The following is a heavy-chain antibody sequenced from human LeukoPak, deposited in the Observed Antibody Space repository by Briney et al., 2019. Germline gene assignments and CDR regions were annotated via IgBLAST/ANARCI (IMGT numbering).Heavy chain of an antibody. CDR2: INAGNGNT. J-gene: IGHJ6*02. Sequence: ASMTVSCKASGYTFTSYAMHWVRQAPGQRLEWMGWINAGNGNTKYSQKFQGRVTITRDTSASTAYMELSSLRSEDTAVYYCASSYNWNAAVYYYYGMDVWGQGTTVTVSS. D-gene: IGHD1-20*01. V-gene: IGHV1-3*01. CDR1: GYTFTSYA. CDR3: ASSYNWNAAVYYYYGMDV.